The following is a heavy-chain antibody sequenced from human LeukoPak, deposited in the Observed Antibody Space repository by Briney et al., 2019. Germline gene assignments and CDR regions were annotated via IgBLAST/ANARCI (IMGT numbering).Heavy chain of an antibody. D-gene: IGHD6-19*01. J-gene: IGHJ6*03. CDR3: AREFGHSSGYYFYYYMDV. CDR1: GYTFTGYY. V-gene: IGHV1-2*02. CDR2: INPNSGAT. Sequence: ASVKVSCKASGYTFTGYYIQWVRQAPGQGLEWMGWINPNSGATNYAPRFQGRVTMTRDTSISTAYMDLSSLRSDDTAVYYCAREFGHSSGYYFYYYMDVWGKGTTVTISS.